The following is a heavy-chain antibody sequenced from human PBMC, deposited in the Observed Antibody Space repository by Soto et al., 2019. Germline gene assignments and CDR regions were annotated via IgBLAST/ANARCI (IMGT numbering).Heavy chain of an antibody. Sequence: QVQLVQSGAEVKKPGASVKVSCKASGYTFTDYYIHWVRQAPGQGLEGMGWINPNSGGTNYAQKFQGRVTMTRDTPISTAYMELSRLRSDDTAVYYCARSPPGDSKTNWFDPLGQGTLGTVSS. D-gene: IGHD4-4*01. J-gene: IGHJ5*02. CDR1: GYTFTDYY. V-gene: IGHV1-2*02. CDR3: ARSPPGDSKTNWFDP. CDR2: INPNSGGT.